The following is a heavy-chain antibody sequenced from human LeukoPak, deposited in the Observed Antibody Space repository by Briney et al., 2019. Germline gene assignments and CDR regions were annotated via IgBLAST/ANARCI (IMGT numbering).Heavy chain of an antibody. CDR2: FSGTDGGT. CDR3: AKDRHYDSSWYGAGDY. J-gene: IGHJ4*02. D-gene: IGHD6-13*01. V-gene: IGHV3-23*01. CDR1: GFTVSSYG. Sequence: QPGGTLRLSCAASGFTVSSYGMTWVRQAPGKGLERVSAFSGTDGGTYYADSVKGRFTISRDNSKNTLYLQMNSLRAEDTAVYYCAKDRHYDSSWYGAGDYWGQGTLVTVSS.